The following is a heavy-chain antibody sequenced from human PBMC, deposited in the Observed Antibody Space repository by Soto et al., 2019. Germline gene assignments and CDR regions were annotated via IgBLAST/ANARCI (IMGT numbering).Heavy chain of an antibody. CDR2: ISAGGGTT. D-gene: IGHD3-16*01. CDR3: TRGEMAPPN. CDR1: GFTFSSYV. Sequence: GGSLRLSCAASGFTFSSYVMTWVRQGPGKGLEWVSVISAGGGTTYYADSVKGRFTISRDNSKNTLFLQMNSLRAEDTAVYYCTRGEMAPPNWGQGTLVTVSS. V-gene: IGHV3-23*01. J-gene: IGHJ4*02.